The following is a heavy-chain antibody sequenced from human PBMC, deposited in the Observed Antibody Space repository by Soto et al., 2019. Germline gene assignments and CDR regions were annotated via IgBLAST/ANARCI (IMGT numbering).Heavy chain of an antibody. CDR1: GYSISSGGYY. CDR2: IDYSGST. Sequence: QVQLQESGPGLVKPSQTLSLTCTVSGYSISSGGYYWSWIRQHPGKGLEWIGYIDYSGSTYYNPSLKSRVTMSLDTSKNQFSLNLSSVTAADAAMFYCARIAKQGARLDFWGQGTLDPVSS. J-gene: IGHJ4*02. CDR3: ARIAKQGARLDF. D-gene: IGHD1-26*01. V-gene: IGHV4-31*03.